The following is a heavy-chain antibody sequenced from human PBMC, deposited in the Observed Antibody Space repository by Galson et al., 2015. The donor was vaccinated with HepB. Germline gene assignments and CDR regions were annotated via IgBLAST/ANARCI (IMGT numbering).Heavy chain of an antibody. D-gene: IGHD4-17*01. V-gene: IGHV1-24*01. J-gene: IGHJ4*02. Sequence: SVKVSCKVSGYILSEVSMHWARQAPGKGLEWVGNIDPEDGETVYAQKFQGRVTLTEDTSADTAYMELSSLRSDDSAIYYCATGEDDYGDYPYSWGQGTLVTVSS. CDR2: IDPEDGET. CDR1: GYILSEVS. CDR3: ATGEDDYGDYPYS.